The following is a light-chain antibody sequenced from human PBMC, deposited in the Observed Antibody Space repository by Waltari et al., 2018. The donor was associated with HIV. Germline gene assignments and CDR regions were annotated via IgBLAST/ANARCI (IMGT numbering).Light chain of an antibody. J-gene: IGKJ1*01. CDR1: ESISSTF. V-gene: IGKV3-20*01. CDR2: RAS. CDR3: QQCYNSSWT. Sequence: EIVLTQSPGILSLSPGERATLSCRASESISSTFLGWYQQKPGQAPRLLIYRASNRATGIPDRFSGSGSGTDFTLTISRLEPEDFAVYYCQQCYNSSWTFGQGTKVEIK.